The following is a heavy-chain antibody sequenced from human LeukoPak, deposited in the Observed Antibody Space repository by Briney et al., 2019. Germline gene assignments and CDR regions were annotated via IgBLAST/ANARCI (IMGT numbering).Heavy chain of an antibody. V-gene: IGHV4-30-2*01. CDR2: IYHSGST. D-gene: IGHD4-17*01. CDR1: GGSISSGGYS. CDR3: VRVYGDYEVIDY. Sequence: SETLSLTCAVSGGSISSGGYSWSWSRQPPGKGLEWIGYIYHSGSTYYNPSLKSRVTISVDRSKNQFSLKLSSVTAADTAVYYCVRVYGDYEVIDYWGHGTLVTASS. J-gene: IGHJ4*01.